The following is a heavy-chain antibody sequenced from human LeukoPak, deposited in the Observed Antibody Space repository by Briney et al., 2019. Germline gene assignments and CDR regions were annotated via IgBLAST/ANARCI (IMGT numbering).Heavy chain of an antibody. CDR2: IYYSGST. CDR3: ARDRLYSSGWYYFDY. V-gene: IGHV4-30-4*01. CDR1: GGSISSGDYY. D-gene: IGHD6-19*01. Sequence: SETLSLTCTVSGGSISSGDYYWSWIRQPPGKGLEWIGYIYYSGSTYYNPSLKSRVTISVDTSKNQFPLKLSSVTAADTAVYYCARDRLYSSGWYYFDYWGQGTLVTVSS. J-gene: IGHJ4*02.